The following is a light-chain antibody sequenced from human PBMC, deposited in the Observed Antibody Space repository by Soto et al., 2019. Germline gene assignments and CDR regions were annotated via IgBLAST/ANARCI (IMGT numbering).Light chain of an antibody. V-gene: IGLV2-14*01. CDR2: EVS. CDR3: SSYTSSSTYV. Sequence: QSVLTQPASVSGSPGQSITISCTGTSSDVGGYNYVSWYQQHPGKAPKLMIYEVSNRPSGVSNRFSGSKSGNTASLTFSGLQAGDEADYYCSSYTSSSTYVFGTGTKVTVL. CDR1: SSDVGGYNY. J-gene: IGLJ1*01.